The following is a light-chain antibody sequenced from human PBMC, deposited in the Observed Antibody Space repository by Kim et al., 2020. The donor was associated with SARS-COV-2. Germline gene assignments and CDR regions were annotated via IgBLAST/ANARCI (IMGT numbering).Light chain of an antibody. CDR2: ATS. Sequence: SPGESVTLSCRATHGVSSTNLAWYHQRPGQAPRLLIYATSTRAKGIPDRFSGSGSGTDFTLTISRLEPEDFAVYYCQQYDNSLYTFGQGTKLEI. V-gene: IGKV3-20*01. CDR1: HGVSSTN. CDR3: QQYDNSLYT. J-gene: IGKJ2*01.